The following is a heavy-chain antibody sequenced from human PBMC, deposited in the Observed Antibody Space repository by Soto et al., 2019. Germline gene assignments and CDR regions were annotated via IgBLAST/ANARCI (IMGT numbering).Heavy chain of an antibody. CDR3: GRDEDQWDQRFLES. Sequence: QVRLVQSGAEVGQPGASVKVSCKASGHTSRNNGISWVRQAPGQGLEWMGYINANDGRTNYARHFRGRITMTTDTYTRTVYMELRRLTSDETAVYYCGRDEDQWDQRFLESWGKGTLVTVAS. CDR2: INANDGRT. V-gene: IGHV1-18*01. D-gene: IGHD1-26*01. J-gene: IGHJ4*02. CDR1: GHTSRNNG.